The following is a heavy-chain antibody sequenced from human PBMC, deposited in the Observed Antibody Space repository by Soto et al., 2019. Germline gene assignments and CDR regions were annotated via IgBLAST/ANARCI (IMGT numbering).Heavy chain of an antibody. V-gene: IGHV1-18*01. CDR2: ISAYNGNT. CDR3: ARDSPPVDY. Sequence: ASVKVSCKASGGTFSTYTISRVRQAPGQGLEWMGWISAYNGNTNYAQKLQGRVTMTTDTSTSTAYMELRSLRSDDTAVYYCARDSPPVDYWGQGTLVTVSS. CDR1: GGTFSTYT. J-gene: IGHJ4*02.